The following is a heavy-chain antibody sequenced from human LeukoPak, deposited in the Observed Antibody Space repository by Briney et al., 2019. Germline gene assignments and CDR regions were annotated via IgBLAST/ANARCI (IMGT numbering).Heavy chain of an antibody. D-gene: IGHD6-19*01. CDR1: GGSISSYY. V-gene: IGHV4-59*01. CDR3: ARSGGPQSDY. J-gene: IGHJ4*02. Sequence: SETLSLTCTVPGGSISSYYWSWIRQPPGKGLEWIGYIYYSGSTNYNPSLKSRVTISVDTSKNQFSLKLSSVTAADTAVYYCARSGGPQSDYWGQGTLVTVSS. CDR2: IYYSGST.